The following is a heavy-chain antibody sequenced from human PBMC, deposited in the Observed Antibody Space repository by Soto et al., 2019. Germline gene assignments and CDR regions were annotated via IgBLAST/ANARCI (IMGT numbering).Heavy chain of an antibody. D-gene: IGHD6-19*01. V-gene: IGHV4-39*01. CDR2: IYYSGST. CDR1: GGSISSSSYY. CDR3: ARRLGHRAVAEPFDY. Sequence: QLQLQESGPGLVKPSETLSLTCTVSGGSISSSSYYWGWIRQPPGKGLEWIGSIYYSGSTYYNPSLKSRVTISVDTSKNQFSLKLSSVTAADTAVYYCARRLGHRAVAEPFDYWGQGTLVTVSS. J-gene: IGHJ4*02.